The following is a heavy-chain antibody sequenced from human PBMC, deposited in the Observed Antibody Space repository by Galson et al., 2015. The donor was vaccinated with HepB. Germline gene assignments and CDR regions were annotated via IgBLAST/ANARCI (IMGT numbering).Heavy chain of an antibody. D-gene: IGHD2-2*01. J-gene: IGHJ6*03. CDR3: ARGGCASTSCYEVPYYYYYYMDV. V-gene: IGHV4-30-2*01. Sequence: PPGKGLEWIGYIYHSGSTYYNPSLKSRVTISVDRSKNQFSLKLSSVTAADTAVYYCARGGCASTSCYEVPYYYYYYMDVWGKGTTVTVSS. CDR2: IYHSGST.